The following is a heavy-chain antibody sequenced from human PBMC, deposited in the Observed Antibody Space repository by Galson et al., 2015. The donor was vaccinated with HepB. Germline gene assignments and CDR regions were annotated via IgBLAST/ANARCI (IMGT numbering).Heavy chain of an antibody. J-gene: IGHJ3*02. CDR3: ARNRGGDSWDDAFDI. CDR1: GGSISRYH. CDR2: IFSSGTT. V-gene: IGHV4-4*07. Sequence: SETLSLTCSVSGGSISRYHWTWIRRPAGKGLEWIGRIFSSGTTTYSPSLKSRVIMSVDTFRNHFSLKLTSMTAADTAVYFCARNRGGDSWDDAFDIWGQGTKVNVFS. D-gene: IGHD2-21*02.